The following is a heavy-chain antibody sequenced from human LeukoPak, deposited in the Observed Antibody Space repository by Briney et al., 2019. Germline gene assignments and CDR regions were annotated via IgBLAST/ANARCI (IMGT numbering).Heavy chain of an antibody. CDR1: GYIFTNYG. V-gene: IGHV1-18*01. CDR2: ISAFNGDT. J-gene: IGHJ5*02. D-gene: IGHD2-21*02. CDR3: ARDACISCGGDCCHDP. Sequence: ASVKVSCKASGYIFTNYGIRWVRQSPGQGLEWMAWISAFNGDTRYAQKFQGRVILTIDTSTTTAYMELRKLGSDDTAVYYCARDACISCGGDCCHDPWGQGTLVTVSS.